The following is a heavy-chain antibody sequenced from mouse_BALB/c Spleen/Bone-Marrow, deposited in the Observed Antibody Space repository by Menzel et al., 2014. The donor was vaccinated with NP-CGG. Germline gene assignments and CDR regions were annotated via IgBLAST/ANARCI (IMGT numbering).Heavy chain of an antibody. Sequence: QVQLQQSGAELMKPGASVKISCKATGYTFSSYWIEWVKQRPGHGLEWIGEILPGSGSTNYNEKFKGKATFTADTSSNPASMQPSGRTAEDSVCYFGARGGGRGGYWYFDVWGAGTTVTVSS. CDR1: GYTFSSYW. J-gene: IGHJ1*01. CDR2: ILPGSGST. D-gene: IGHD3-3*01. CDR3: ARGGGRGGYWYFDV. V-gene: IGHV1-9*01.